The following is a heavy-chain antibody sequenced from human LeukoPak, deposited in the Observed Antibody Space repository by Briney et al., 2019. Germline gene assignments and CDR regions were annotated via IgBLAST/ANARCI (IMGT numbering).Heavy chain of an antibody. CDR3: ARDMRYCSSTSCYAADY. V-gene: IGHV3-11*04. CDR1: GFTFSDYY. Sequence: GGSLRLSCAASGFTFSDYYMSWIRQAPGKGLEWVSYISSSGITIYYADSVKGRFTISRDNAKNSLYLQMNSLRAEDTAVYYCARDMRYCSSTSCYAADYWGQGTLVTVSS. CDR2: ISSSGITI. D-gene: IGHD2-2*01. J-gene: IGHJ4*02.